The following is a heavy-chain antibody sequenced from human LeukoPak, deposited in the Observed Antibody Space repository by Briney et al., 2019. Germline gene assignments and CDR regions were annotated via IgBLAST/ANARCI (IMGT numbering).Heavy chain of an antibody. V-gene: IGHV3-23*01. CDR2: ISGSGGST. CDR3: AKHYYDSSGYYGLFDY. J-gene: IGHJ4*02. D-gene: IGHD3-22*01. CDR1: GFTFSSYW. Sequence: GGSLRLSCAASGFTFSSYWMSWVRQAPGKGLEWVSAISGSGGSTYYADSVKGRFTISRDNSKNTLYLQMNSLRAEDTAVYYCAKHYYDSSGYYGLFDYWGQGTLVTVSS.